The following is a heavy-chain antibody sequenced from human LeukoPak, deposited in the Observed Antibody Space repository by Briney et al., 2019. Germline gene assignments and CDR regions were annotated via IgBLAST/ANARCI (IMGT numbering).Heavy chain of an antibody. CDR3: ARVRDFWSGHGRAYNWFDP. CDR2: IYYSGST. Sequence: SETLSLTCTVSGGSISSGGYYWSWIRQHPGKGLEWIGYIYYSGSTYYNPSLKSRVTISVDTSKNQSSLKLSSVTAADTAVYYCARVRDFWSGHGRAYNWFDPWGQGTLVTVSS. D-gene: IGHD3-3*01. V-gene: IGHV4-31*03. J-gene: IGHJ5*02. CDR1: GGSISSGGYY.